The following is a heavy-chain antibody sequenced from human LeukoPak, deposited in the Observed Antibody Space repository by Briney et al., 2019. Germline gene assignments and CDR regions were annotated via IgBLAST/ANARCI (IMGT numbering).Heavy chain of an antibody. CDR3: ARVGSYYDMDV. CDR1: GFTVSSKY. Sequence: GGSLRLSCAASGFTVSSKYVNWVRQAPGKGLEWVSVIESGGSTYYADSVKGRFTVSRDNFQNTLYLQMNSLRAEDTAVYYCARVGSYYDMDVWGQGTTVTVSS. V-gene: IGHV3-53*01. J-gene: IGHJ6*02. CDR2: IESGGST. D-gene: IGHD3-10*01.